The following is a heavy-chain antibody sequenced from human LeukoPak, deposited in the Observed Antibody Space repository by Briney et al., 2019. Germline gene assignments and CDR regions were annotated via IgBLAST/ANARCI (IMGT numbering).Heavy chain of an antibody. CDR2: INSDGSST. J-gene: IGHJ3*02. D-gene: IGHD3-10*01. CDR3: ARAREGLLWFGHLEGALDI. CDR1: GVTFSSYW. Sequence: PGGSLRLSCAASGVTFSSYWMHWVRQAPGKGLVWVSRINSDGSSTSYAHSVKGRFTITRDNAKNTLYLQMNSLRAEDTAVHYCARAREGLLWFGHLEGALDIWGQGTMVTVSS. V-gene: IGHV3-74*01.